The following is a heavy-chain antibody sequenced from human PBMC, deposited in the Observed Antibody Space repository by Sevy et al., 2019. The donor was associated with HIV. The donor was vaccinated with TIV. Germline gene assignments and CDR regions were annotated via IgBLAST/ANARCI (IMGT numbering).Heavy chain of an antibody. J-gene: IGHJ6*02. CDR1: EFTFSSYA. CDR3: AKGFCSGGTCPRDYYYYGMDV. V-gene: IGHV3-23*01. Sequence: GGSLRLSCAASEFTFSSYAMSWVRQAPGKGLEWVSSISGSGRYTYYADSVEGRFTISRDNSKNTQYVKMNSLRAEDTAVYYCAKGFCSGGTCPRDYYYYGMDVWGQGTTVTVSS. D-gene: IGHD2-15*01. CDR2: ISGSGRYT.